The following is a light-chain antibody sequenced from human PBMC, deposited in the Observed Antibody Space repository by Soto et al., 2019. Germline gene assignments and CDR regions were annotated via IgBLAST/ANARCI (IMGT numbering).Light chain of an antibody. CDR1: QSVISY. Sequence: IVFAQCPATLSLSPGERATLPCRASQSVISYLACYQQKPGQAPRLLIYEASNRATGIPAMFSGSGAGTDFPLTSSRLEPEDFAVYYCQQRSNWPTFGQGTKVDIK. J-gene: IGKJ1*01. V-gene: IGKV3-11*01. CDR3: QQRSNWPT. CDR2: EAS.